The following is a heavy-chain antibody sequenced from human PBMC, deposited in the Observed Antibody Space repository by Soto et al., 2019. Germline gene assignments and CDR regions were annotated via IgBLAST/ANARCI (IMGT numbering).Heavy chain of an antibody. J-gene: IGHJ4*02. CDR3: AKQNPEVVVVVAATHYYFDY. CDR1: GFTFSSYA. V-gene: IGHV3-23*01. D-gene: IGHD2-15*01. CDR2: ISGSGGST. Sequence: GGSLRLSCAASGFTFSSYAMSWVRQAPGKGLEWVSAISGSGGSTYYADSVKGRFTISRDNSKNTLYLQMNSLRAEDTAVYYCAKQNPEVVVVVAATHYYFDYWGQGTLVTVSS.